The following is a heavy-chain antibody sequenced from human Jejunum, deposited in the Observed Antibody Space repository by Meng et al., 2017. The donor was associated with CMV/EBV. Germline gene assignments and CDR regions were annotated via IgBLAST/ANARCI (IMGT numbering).Heavy chain of an antibody. CDR1: GGTFSSYA. CDR2: IIPIFGIA. CDR3: AKDFWIDYHTGY. D-gene: IGHD3-3*01. V-gene: IGHV1-69*17. Sequence: KASGGTFSSYAISWVRQAPGQGLEWMGGIIPIFGIANYAQKCQGRVTITADKSTSTAYMELNSLRTDDTAIYYCAKDFWIDYHTGYWGQGTVVTVSS. J-gene: IGHJ4*02.